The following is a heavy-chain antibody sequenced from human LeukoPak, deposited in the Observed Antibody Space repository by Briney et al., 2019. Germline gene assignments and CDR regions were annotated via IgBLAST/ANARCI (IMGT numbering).Heavy chain of an antibody. D-gene: IGHD4-17*01. J-gene: IGHJ4*02. CDR2: IYHSGST. CDR3: ARADGDYEPFFDY. Sequence: PSETLSLTCAVYGGSFSGYYWSWIRQPPGKGLEWIGYIYHSGSTYYNPSLKSRVTISVDRSKNQFSLKLSSVTAADTAVYYCARADGDYEPFFDYWGQGTLVTVSS. V-gene: IGHV4-34*01. CDR1: GGSFSGYY.